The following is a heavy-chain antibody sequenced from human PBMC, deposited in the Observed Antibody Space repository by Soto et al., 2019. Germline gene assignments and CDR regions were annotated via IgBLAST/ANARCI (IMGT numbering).Heavy chain of an antibody. CDR1: GGSISSGGYY. Sequence: QVQLQESGPGLVKPSQTLSLTCTVSGGSISSGGYYWTWIRQYPGKGLEWIGYIYYSGSTFYNPSIKSRVSISVYTSKNQFSLNLSSVTAADTAVYYCARGLSVTLFDYWGQGTLVTVSS. D-gene: IGHD4-17*01. CDR2: IYYSGST. J-gene: IGHJ4*02. CDR3: ARGLSVTLFDY. V-gene: IGHV4-31*03.